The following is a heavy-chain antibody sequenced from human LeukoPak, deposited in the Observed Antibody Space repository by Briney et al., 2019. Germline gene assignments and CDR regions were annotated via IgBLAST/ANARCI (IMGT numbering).Heavy chain of an antibody. D-gene: IGHD3-3*01. CDR3: ARSRYDFWGDYYYYYYMDV. CDR2: VIPIFGTA. V-gene: IGHV1-69*05. Sequence: SAKVSCKASGGTFNSYAISWVRQAPGQGLEWMGGVIPIFGTANYAQKFQGRVTITTDESTSTAYMELNSLRSEDAAVYYCARSRYDFWGDYYYYYYMDVWGKGTTVTVSS. CDR1: GGTFNSYA. J-gene: IGHJ6*03.